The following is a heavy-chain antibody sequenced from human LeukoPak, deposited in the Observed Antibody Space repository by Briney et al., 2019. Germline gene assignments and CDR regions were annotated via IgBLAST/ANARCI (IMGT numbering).Heavy chain of an antibody. V-gene: IGHV1-69*13. CDR3: ARGRAAAGTPYYFDY. D-gene: IGHD6-13*01. J-gene: IGHJ4*02. CDR2: IIPIFGTA. CDR1: GGTFISYA. Sequence: SVKVSCKASGGTFISYAISWVRQAPEQGLEWMGGIIPIFGTANYAQKFQGRVTITADESTSTAYMELSSLRSEDTAVYYCARGRAAAGTPYYFDYWGQGTLVTVSS.